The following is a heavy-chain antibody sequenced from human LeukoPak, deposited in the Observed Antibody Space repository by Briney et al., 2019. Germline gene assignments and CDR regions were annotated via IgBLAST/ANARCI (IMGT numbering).Heavy chain of an antibody. CDR2: IRYDGSYK. Sequence: LPGGSLRLSCAASGFTFSNYAMHWVRQAPGKGLEWVALIRYDGSYKYHADSVRGRLTISRDNSKNTLYLQMNSLRADDTAVYYCAKDRTIFYTIFGDRGGFDHWGQGALVTVSS. CDR3: AKDRTIFYTIFGDRGGFDH. CDR1: GFTFSNYA. D-gene: IGHD3-3*01. V-gene: IGHV3-30*02. J-gene: IGHJ4*02.